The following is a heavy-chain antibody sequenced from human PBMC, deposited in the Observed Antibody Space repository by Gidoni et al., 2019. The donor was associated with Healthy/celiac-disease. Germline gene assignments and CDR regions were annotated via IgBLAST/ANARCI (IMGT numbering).Heavy chain of an antibody. J-gene: IGHJ4*02. CDR2: INHSGST. Sequence: QVQLQQWGAGLLKPSETLSLTCAVYGGSFSGYYWSWIRQPPGKGLEWIGEINHSGSTNYNPSLKSRVTISVDTSKNQFSLKLSSVTAADTAVYYCARGPLRKNWNEASDIWGQGTLVTVSS. CDR1: GGSFSGYY. V-gene: IGHV4-34*01. D-gene: IGHD1-1*01. CDR3: ARGPLRKNWNEASDI.